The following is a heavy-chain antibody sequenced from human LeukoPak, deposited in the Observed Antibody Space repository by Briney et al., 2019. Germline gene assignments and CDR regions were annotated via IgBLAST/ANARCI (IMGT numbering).Heavy chain of an antibody. Sequence: PGGSLRLSCAASGFTFSNYWMTWVRQAPGKGLEWVSAISDGGGSTYYADSVKGRFTISRDNSKNTLYLQVNSLRAEDTAVYYCATNSGGWSYYYFNYWGQGTLVTVSS. V-gene: IGHV3-23*01. CDR3: ATNSGGWSYYYFNY. CDR1: GFTFSNYW. D-gene: IGHD6-19*01. J-gene: IGHJ4*02. CDR2: ISDGGGST.